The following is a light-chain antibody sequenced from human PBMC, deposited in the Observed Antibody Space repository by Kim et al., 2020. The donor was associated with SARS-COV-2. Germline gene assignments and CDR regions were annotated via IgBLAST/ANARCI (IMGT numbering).Light chain of an antibody. V-gene: IGKV1-5*01. CDR1: QSISSW. Sequence: GDSVTITCRASQSISSWLAWYQQKPGNAPKVLIYDASSLKSGVPSRFSGSGSGTEFTLTISSLQPDDFATYYCQQYNSDSSVTFGGGTKLE. CDR3: QQYNSDSSVT. J-gene: IGKJ4*01. CDR2: DAS.